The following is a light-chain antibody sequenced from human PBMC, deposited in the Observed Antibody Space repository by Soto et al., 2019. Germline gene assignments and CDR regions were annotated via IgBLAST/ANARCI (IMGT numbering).Light chain of an antibody. CDR1: QNIAIY. CDR2: GAT. CDR3: QQSYRSLPT. V-gene: IGKV1-39*01. J-gene: IGKJ3*01. Sequence: DIQMTQSPSSLSASVGDRVTITCRASQNIAIYLNWYQQKAGKAPNLLIFGATSLRSGVPSRFSASGSGTDFTLTISSLQPEDCGTYYCQQSYRSLPTFGPGTKVEI.